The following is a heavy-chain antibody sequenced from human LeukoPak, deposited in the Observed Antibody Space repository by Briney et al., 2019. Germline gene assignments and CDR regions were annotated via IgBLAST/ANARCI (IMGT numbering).Heavy chain of an antibody. Sequence: GGSLRLSCAASGFTFDDYAMHWVRQAPGKGLEWVSSISSSSSYIYYADSVKGRFTISRDNAKNSLYLQMNSLRAEDTAVYYCARDGDSSGYSDYWGQGTLVTVSS. CDR3: ARDGDSSGYSDY. CDR1: GFTFDDYA. V-gene: IGHV3-21*01. D-gene: IGHD3-22*01. CDR2: ISSSSSYI. J-gene: IGHJ4*02.